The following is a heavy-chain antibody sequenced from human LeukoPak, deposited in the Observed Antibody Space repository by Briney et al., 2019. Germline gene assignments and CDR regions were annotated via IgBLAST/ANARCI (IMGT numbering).Heavy chain of an antibody. V-gene: IGHV3-11*01. D-gene: IGHD7-27*01. Sequence: PGGSLRLSCRASGFTFSDHYMTWVRQAPGKGLEYISYLSNTGSDSFYADSVKGRFFISRDNAEKSLYLQMNDLRAEDTAVYYCARGHWGLDYWGQGTLVTVSS. CDR3: ARGHWGLDY. CDR2: LSNTGSDS. J-gene: IGHJ4*02. CDR1: GFTFSDHY.